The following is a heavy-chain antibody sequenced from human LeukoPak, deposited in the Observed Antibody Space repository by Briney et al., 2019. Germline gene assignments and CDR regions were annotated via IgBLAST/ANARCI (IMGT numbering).Heavy chain of an antibody. CDR2: IDYIGST. CDR1: GGSISSSSYY. V-gene: IGHV4-39*01. J-gene: IGHJ4*02. CDR3: ARSASTIFGVVNY. D-gene: IGHD3-3*01. Sequence: PSETLSLTCTVSGGSISSSSYYWDWIRQPPGKGLRWIGSIDYIGSTYYNPSRKSRVTISIDTSKNQFSLKVRSVTAADTAVYYCARSASTIFGVVNYWGQGTLVTVSS.